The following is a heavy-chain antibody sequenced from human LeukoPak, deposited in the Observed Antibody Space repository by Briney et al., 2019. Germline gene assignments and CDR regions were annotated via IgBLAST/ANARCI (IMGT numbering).Heavy chain of an antibody. CDR2: IYYSGST. J-gene: IGHJ4*02. CDR3: ARSNSGSYYSDY. Sequence: PSETLSLTCTVSGGSISSYYWSWIRQPPGKGLEWIGYIYYSGSTNYNPSLKSRVTIPVDTSKNQFSLKLSSVTAADTAVYYCARSNSGSYYSDYWGQGTLVTVSS. D-gene: IGHD1-26*01. V-gene: IGHV4-59*01. CDR1: GGSISSYY.